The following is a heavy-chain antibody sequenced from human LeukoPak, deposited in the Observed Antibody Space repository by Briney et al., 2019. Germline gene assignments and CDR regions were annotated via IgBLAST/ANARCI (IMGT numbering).Heavy chain of an antibody. V-gene: IGHV4-39*07. CDR1: GGSISSSSYY. CDR3: ASRSGYINWFDP. D-gene: IGHD3-22*01. CDR2: IYHSGST. J-gene: IGHJ5*02. Sequence: SETLSLTCTVSGGSISSSSYYWGWIRQPPGKGLEWIGSIYHSGSTYYNPSLKSRVTISVDTSKNQFSLKLSSVTAADTAVYYCASRSGYINWFDPWGQGTLVTVSS.